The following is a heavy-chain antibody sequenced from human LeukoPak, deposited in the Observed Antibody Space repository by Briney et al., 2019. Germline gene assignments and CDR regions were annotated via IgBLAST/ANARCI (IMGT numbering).Heavy chain of an antibody. Sequence: SQTLSLTCAVSGGSISSGGYSWSWIRQPPGTGLEWIGYIYYSGSTYYNPSLKSRVTMSVDTSKNQFSLKLSSVTAADTAVYYCARDSGTRRFDYWGQGTLVTVSS. J-gene: IGHJ4*02. CDR2: IYYSGST. CDR1: GGSISSGGYS. V-gene: IGHV4-30-4*07. CDR3: ARDSGTRRFDY. D-gene: IGHD6-13*01.